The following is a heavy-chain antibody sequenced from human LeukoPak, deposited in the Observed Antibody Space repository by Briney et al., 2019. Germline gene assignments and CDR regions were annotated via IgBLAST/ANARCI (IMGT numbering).Heavy chain of an antibody. J-gene: IGHJ5*02. V-gene: IGHV3-21*01. CDR3: ARESRSGYYWFDP. CDR2: ISSSSYI. D-gene: IGHD3-22*01. CDR1: GFTFSSYS. Sequence: GGSLRLSCAASGFTFSSYSMNWVRQAPGKGLEWVSSISSSSYIYYADSVKGRFTISRDNAKNSLCLQMNSLRAEDTAVYYCARESRSGYYWFDPWGQGTLVTVSS.